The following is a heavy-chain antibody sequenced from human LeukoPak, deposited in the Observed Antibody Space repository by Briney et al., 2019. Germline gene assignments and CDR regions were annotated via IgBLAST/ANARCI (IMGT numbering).Heavy chain of an antibody. D-gene: IGHD6-19*01. CDR3: ARFPPGIAVAGHNDY. J-gene: IGHJ4*02. CDR2: MYYSGRT. CDR1: GASVSSGSYY. V-gene: IGHV4-61*01. Sequence: SSETLSLTCTVSGASVSSGSYYCSWIRQPPGKGLEWIGYMYYSGRTNYNPSLKSRVTISVDTSKNQFSLKLSSVTAADTAVYYCARFPPGIAVAGHNDYWGQGTLVIVSS.